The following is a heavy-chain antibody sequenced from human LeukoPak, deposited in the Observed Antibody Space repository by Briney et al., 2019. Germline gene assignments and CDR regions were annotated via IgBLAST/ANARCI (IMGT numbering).Heavy chain of an antibody. Sequence: GKSLRLSCAVSGFTFSSFPFHWVRHAPGKGLEWVAAISTDGSYKYHGDSVKGRFTISRDNPMNTLYLQMNGLRPDDTAVYYCARSLIPGRWYFDLWGRGTLVTVSS. D-gene: IGHD3-16*01. CDR2: ISTDGSYK. J-gene: IGHJ2*01. CDR3: ARSLIPGRWYFDL. V-gene: IGHV3-30*04. CDR1: GFTFSSFP.